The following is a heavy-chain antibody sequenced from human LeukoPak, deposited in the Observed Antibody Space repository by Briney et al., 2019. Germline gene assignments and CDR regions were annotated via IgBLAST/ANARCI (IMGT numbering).Heavy chain of an antibody. D-gene: IGHD5-18*01. J-gene: IGHJ4*02. CDR1: GFAFSDYA. CDR3: AKDPHTGYSFAY. V-gene: IGHV3-23*01. Sequence: GGSLRLSCATSGFAFSDYAMTWVRQAPGKGLAWVSVITNNGGGTYYADSVKGRFTISRDNSKNTLYLQMNSLRVEDTAVYYCAKDPHTGYSFAYWGQGTLVTVSS. CDR2: ITNNGGGT.